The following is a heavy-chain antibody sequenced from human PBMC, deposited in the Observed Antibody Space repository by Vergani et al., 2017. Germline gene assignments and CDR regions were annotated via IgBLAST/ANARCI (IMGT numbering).Heavy chain of an antibody. V-gene: IGHV4-39*01. J-gene: IGHJ3*02. CDR2: IYYSGST. CDR3: ASGRESRRMAFDI. CDR1: GGSISSSSYY. Sequence: QLQLQESGPGLVKPSETLSLTCTVSGGSISSSSYYWGWLRQPPGRGLVWIGCIYYSGSTYYNPSLNSRVTISVETSKNQLSLKMSSVTAADTAVYYCASGRESRRMAFDIWGQGTMVTVSS.